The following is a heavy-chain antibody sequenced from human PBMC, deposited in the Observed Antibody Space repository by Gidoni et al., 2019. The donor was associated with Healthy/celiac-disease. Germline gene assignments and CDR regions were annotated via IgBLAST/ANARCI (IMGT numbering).Heavy chain of an antibody. V-gene: IGHV4-59*08. CDR2: IYYSGST. J-gene: IGHJ5*02. CDR1: GGSISSYY. Sequence: QVQLQESGPGLVKPSETLSLTCTVSGGSISSYYWSWIRPPPGKGLEWIGYIYYSGSTNYNPSLKSRVTISVDTSKNQCSLKLSSGTAADTAVYYCARQSSSWYGGGDNWFDPWGQGTLVTVSS. CDR3: ARQSSSWYGGGDNWFDP. D-gene: IGHD6-13*01.